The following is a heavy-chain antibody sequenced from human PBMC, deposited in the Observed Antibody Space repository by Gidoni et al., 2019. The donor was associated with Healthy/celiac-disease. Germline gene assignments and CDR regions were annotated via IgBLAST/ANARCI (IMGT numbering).Heavy chain of an antibody. CDR2: ISWNSGSI. CDR1: GFTFDDYA. D-gene: IGHD1-26*01. Sequence: EVQLVESGGGLVQPGRSLRLSCAASGFTFDDYAMHWVRQAPGKGLEWVSGISWNSGSIGYADSVKGRFTISRDNAKNSLYLQMNSLRAEDTALYYCAKGIDSGSYYEGELTCWGQGTLVTVSS. V-gene: IGHV3-9*01. J-gene: IGHJ4*02. CDR3: AKGIDSGSYYEGELTC.